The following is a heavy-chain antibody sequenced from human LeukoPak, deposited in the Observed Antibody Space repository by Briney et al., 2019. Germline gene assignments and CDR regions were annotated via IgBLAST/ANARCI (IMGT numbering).Heavy chain of an antibody. CDR2: MSYSGST. CDR3: ARAPQWAAAGTFDY. D-gene: IGHD6-13*01. V-gene: IGHV4-59*01. CDR1: GDSMSSYY. Sequence: SETLSLTCTVSGDSMSSYYWCWIRQPPGKGLEWIADMSYSGSTNYNPSLKSRVTIPADTSKKQSSLKVSSVTAADTAVYYCARAPQWAAAGTFDYWGQGTLVTVSS. J-gene: IGHJ4*02.